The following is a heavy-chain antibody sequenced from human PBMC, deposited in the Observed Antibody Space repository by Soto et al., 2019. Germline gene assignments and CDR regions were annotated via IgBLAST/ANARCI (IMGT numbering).Heavy chain of an antibody. CDR1: GHTFANYY. D-gene: IGHD1-1*01. CDR3: AKPTVELSLGGFDP. V-gene: IGHV1-46*01. Sequence: QVQLVQSGAEVKKPGASVTVSCKASGHTFANYYIHWVRQAPGQGLEWMGKINPSGGAATYAQGFPGRGTMTLDTSATTVGLEMRSLTTDDTAVYYCAKPTVELSLGGFDPWGQGTLVTISS. J-gene: IGHJ5*02. CDR2: INPSGGAA.